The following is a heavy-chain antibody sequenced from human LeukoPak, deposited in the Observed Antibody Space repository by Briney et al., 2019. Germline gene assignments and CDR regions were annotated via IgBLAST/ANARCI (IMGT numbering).Heavy chain of an antibody. CDR2: INHNGSTI. J-gene: IGHJ5*02. CDR1: GFTFSSYW. D-gene: IGHD4-11*01. Sequence: PGGDLRLSCAGSGFTFSSYWMHSVRHAPGKRLGWVSHINHNGSTISYADSVKGRYSISRDTTKNTLYLQMNSLRAQNTAVYYSARTTLINWFDPWGQGPLVTVSS. V-gene: IGHV3-74*01. CDR3: ARTTLINWFDP.